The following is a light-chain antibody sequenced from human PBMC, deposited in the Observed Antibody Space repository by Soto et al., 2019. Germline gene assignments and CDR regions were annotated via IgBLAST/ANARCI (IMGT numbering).Light chain of an antibody. CDR3: QQYKLGVT. CDR2: KAS. Sequence: DIQMTQSPSTLSASVGDRVTITCRASQSISSWLAWYQQKPGKAPKLLIYKASSLESGVPSRFSGSGTGTEFTLTISSLQPDDFATYYCQQYKLGVTFGPGTKVDIK. CDR1: QSISSW. J-gene: IGKJ3*01. V-gene: IGKV1-5*03.